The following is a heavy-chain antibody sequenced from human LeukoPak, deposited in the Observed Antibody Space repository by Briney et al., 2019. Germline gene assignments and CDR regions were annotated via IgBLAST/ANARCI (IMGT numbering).Heavy chain of an antibody. V-gene: IGHV4-31*03. J-gene: IGHJ5*02. CDR2: IYYSGST. Sequence: SETLSLTCTVSGGSISSGGYYWSWIRQHPGKGLEWIGYIYYSGSTNYNPSLKSRVTISVDTSKNQSLLKLSSATAADTAVYYCARGIREWLLYHWGQGTLVTVSS. CDR1: GGSISSGGYY. CDR3: ARGIREWLLYH. D-gene: IGHD3-3*01.